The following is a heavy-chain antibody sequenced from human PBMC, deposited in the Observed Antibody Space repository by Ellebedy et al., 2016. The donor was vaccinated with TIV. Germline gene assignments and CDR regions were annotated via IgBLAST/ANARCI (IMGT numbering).Heavy chain of an antibody. CDR2: ISYDGSNK. CDR3: AKDRNIWFGESVFDY. CDR1: GFTFSSYG. Sequence: GGSLRLXCAASGFTFSSYGMHWVRQAPGKGLEWVAVISYDGSNKYYADSVKGRFTISRDNSKNTLYLQMNSLRTEDTALYYCAKDRNIWFGESVFDYWGQGTLVTVSS. D-gene: IGHD3-10*01. J-gene: IGHJ4*02. V-gene: IGHV3-30*18.